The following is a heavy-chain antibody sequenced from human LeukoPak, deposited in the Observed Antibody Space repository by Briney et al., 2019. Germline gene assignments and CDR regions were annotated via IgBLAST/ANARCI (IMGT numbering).Heavy chain of an antibody. CDR2: ISWRNIDI. J-gene: IGHJ6*03. CDR1: GFTLSSYN. Sequence: PGGSLRLSCVASGFTLSSYNMKWVRQAPGKRLEWVSSISWRNIDIEYADSVKGRFTISRDNDEKSLYLQMNSLRVEDTAVYYCARVYSSTWYSGYLHMDVWGKGTTVTVSS. D-gene: IGHD6-13*01. CDR3: ARVYSSTWYSGYLHMDV. V-gene: IGHV3-21*01.